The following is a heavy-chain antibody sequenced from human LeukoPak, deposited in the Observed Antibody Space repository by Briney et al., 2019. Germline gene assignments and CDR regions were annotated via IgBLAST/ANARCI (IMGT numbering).Heavy chain of an antibody. CDR2: INPNSGGT. Sequence: ASVKVSCKASGYTFTGYYMHWVRQAPGQGLEWMGWINPNSGGTNYAQKFQGRVTMARDTSISTAYMELRSLRSDDTAVYYCAREIPTQYYDFPRLYDAFDIWGQGTMVTVSS. D-gene: IGHD3-3*01. CDR3: AREIPTQYYDFPRLYDAFDI. CDR1: GYTFTGYY. J-gene: IGHJ3*02. V-gene: IGHV1-2*02.